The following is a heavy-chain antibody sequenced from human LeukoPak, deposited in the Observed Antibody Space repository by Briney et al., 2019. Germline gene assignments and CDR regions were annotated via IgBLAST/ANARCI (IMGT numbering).Heavy chain of an antibody. D-gene: IGHD5-18*01. CDR1: GYTFTGYY. V-gene: IGHV1-2*02. Sequence: ASVKVSCKASGYTFTGYYMHWVRQAPGQGLEWMGWINPNSGGTNYAQKFQGRVTMTRDTSISTAYMELSRLRSDDTAVYYCAREWIQLWLPRAGHYFDYWGQGTLVTVSS. CDR2: INPNSGGT. CDR3: AREWIQLWLPRAGHYFDY. J-gene: IGHJ4*02.